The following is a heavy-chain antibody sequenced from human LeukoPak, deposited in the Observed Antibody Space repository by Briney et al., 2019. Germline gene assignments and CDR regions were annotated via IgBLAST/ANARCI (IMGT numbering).Heavy chain of an antibody. CDR2: IYYSGST. CDR1: GGSMSPYH. V-gene: IGHV4-59*08. Sequence: ETLSLTCTVSGGSMSPYHWGWIRQPPGKGLEWTGYIYYSGSTNYNPSLKSQVTISVDTSKNQFSLKLSSVTAADTAIYYCARAVSGRFDYWGQGTLVTVSS. CDR3: ARAVSGRFDY. D-gene: IGHD6-19*01. J-gene: IGHJ4*02.